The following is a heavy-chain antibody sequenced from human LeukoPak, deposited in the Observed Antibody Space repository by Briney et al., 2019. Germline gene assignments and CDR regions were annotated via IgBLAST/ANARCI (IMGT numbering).Heavy chain of an antibody. D-gene: IGHD6-19*01. J-gene: IGHJ4*02. CDR2: INRSSSTI. V-gene: IGHV3-48*02. CDR3: ARVSAPGTSGWYFGY. CDR1: GFTFSSYS. Sequence: AGTLRFYCAASGFTFSSYSMNWVRQAPGKGLEWVSYINRSSSTIYYADAVKGRFTISRDNAKNSLYLQMNSLRNEDTTVYYCARVSAPGTSGWYFGYWGQGTLVTVSS.